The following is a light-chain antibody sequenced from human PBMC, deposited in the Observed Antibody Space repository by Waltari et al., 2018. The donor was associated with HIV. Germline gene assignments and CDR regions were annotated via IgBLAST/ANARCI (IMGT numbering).Light chain of an antibody. CDR3: AAWDDSLNGHV. J-gene: IGLJ1*01. Sequence: QSVLTQPPSASWTPGQRVTISFSGSRSHISSHSLTCNQQLPGTAPKLLIYRDIQRPSGVPDRFSGSKSGTSASLAISGLQSEDEADYYCAAWDDSLNGHVFGTGTQVTV. V-gene: IGLV1-44*01. CDR2: RDI. CDR1: RSHISSHS.